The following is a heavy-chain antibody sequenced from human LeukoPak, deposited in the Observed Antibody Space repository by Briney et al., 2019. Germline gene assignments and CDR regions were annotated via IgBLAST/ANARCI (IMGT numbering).Heavy chain of an antibody. J-gene: IGHJ6*02. D-gene: IGHD3-9*01. CDR2: INHSGST. V-gene: IGHV4-34*01. Sequence: SETLSLTWAVYGGSSSGYYWSWIRQPPGKGLEWIGEINHSGSTNYNPSLKSRVTISVDTSKNQFSLKLSSVTAADTAVYYCARGRYFDGMDVWGQGTTVTVSS. CDR1: GGSSSGYY. CDR3: ARGRYFDGMDV.